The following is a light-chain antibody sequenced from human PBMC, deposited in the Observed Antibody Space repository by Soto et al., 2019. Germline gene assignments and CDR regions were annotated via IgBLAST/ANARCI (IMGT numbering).Light chain of an antibody. Sequence: QSALTQPASVSGSPGQSITISCTGTSSDVGGYNYVSWYQQHPGKAPKLMIYEVSNRPSGVSNRFSASKSGNTASLTISGLQAEDEADYYCASYTTGNTLLVFGGGTKLTVL. CDR1: SSDVGGYNY. CDR2: EVS. J-gene: IGLJ3*02. V-gene: IGLV2-14*01. CDR3: ASYTTGNTLLV.